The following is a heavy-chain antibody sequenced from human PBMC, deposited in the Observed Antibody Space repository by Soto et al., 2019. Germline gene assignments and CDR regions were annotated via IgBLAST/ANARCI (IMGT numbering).Heavy chain of an antibody. CDR3: ARGWAYSSSLFS. V-gene: IGHV3-30*03. D-gene: IGHD6-13*01. Sequence: GGSLRLSCAASGFTFSNAWMNWVRQAPGKGLEWVAVISYDGGDKYYADSVKGRFTISRDNSKNTLFLQMNSLRAEDTAVYYCARGWAYSSSLFSWGQGTLVTVSS. CDR2: ISYDGGDK. CDR1: GFTFSNAW. J-gene: IGHJ5*02.